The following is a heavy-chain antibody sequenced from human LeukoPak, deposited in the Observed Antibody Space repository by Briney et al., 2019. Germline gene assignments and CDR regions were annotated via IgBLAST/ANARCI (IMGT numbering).Heavy chain of an antibody. Sequence: SDTLSLTCTVYGGSFNFYSRIWIRHPPGKALEWIADIDHCGSTNSNLSLKSRLSFSVDKSKNQFSLNLDFVTAADTVLYYCARGKTARFSYFDSWGQGNLVTVSS. CDR2: IDHCGST. J-gene: IGHJ4*02. CDR3: ARGKTARFSYFDS. D-gene: IGHD3-16*01. CDR1: GGSFNFYS. V-gene: IGHV4-34*01.